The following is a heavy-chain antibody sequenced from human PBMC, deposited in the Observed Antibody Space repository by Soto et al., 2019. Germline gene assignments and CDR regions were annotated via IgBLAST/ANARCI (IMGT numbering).Heavy chain of an antibody. V-gene: IGHV3-74*01. CDR2: INSDGSST. J-gene: IGHJ4*02. CDR1: GFTLSSYW. Sequence: GGSLRLSCAASGFTLSSYWMRWVRQAPGKWLVWVSRINSDGSSTSYADSVKGRFTISRDNAKNTLYLQMNSLRAEDTAVYYCTSGPPMYCSSSSCYASPFDYWGQGTLVTVSS. CDR3: TSGPPMYCSSSSCYASPFDY. D-gene: IGHD2-2*01.